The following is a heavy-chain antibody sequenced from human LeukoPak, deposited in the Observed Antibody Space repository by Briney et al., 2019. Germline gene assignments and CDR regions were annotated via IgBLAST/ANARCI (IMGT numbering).Heavy chain of an antibody. V-gene: IGHV5-51*01. Sequence: GESLKISWKGSGYTFTSYWIGWVRQMPGKGLEWMGIIYPGDSDTRYSPSFQGQVSISVDKSISTAYLQWSSLKASDTAMYYCARRGSGWYVDYWGQGSLVTVSS. D-gene: IGHD6-19*01. CDR2: IYPGDSDT. CDR1: GYTFTSYW. J-gene: IGHJ4*02. CDR3: ARRGSGWYVDY.